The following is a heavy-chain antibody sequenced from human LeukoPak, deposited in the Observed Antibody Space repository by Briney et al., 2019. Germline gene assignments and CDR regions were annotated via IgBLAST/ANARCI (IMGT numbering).Heavy chain of an antibody. CDR3: ARDHGSGSYGYNWFDP. Sequence: PSETLSLTCTVSGGSISSGGYYWSWIRQHPGKGLEWIGYIYYSGSTYYNPSLKSRVTISVDTSKNQFSLKLSSVTAADTAVYYCARDHGSGSYGYNWFDPWGQGTLVTVSS. CDR2: IYYSGST. V-gene: IGHV4-31*03. J-gene: IGHJ5*02. CDR1: GGSISSGGYY. D-gene: IGHD3-10*01.